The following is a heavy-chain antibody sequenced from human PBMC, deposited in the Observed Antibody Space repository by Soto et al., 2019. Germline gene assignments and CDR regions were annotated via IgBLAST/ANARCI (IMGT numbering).Heavy chain of an antibody. CDR1: CGSLSSTNW. J-gene: IGHJ6*02. CDR3: ARIRASVMVRGVGKDGMEV. V-gene: IGHV4-4*02. CDR2: IYHSGST. D-gene: IGHD3-10*01. Sequence: SETLSLTCAVSCGSLSSTNWWSWVRQPPGKGLEWIGEIYHSGSTNYNPSLKSLVTISVYKNKKQLSLKMSYVNDADTAVYYCARIRASVMVRGVGKDGMEVWGQGTTVT.